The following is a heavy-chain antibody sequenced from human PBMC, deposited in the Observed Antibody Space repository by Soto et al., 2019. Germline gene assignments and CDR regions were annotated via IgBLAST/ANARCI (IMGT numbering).Heavy chain of an antibody. V-gene: IGHV3-49*03. CDR2: IRSKAYGGTT. CDR3: TRDKTDDYYYYGMDV. Sequence: GGSLRLSCTASGFTFGDYAMSWFRQAPGKGLEWVGFIRSKAYGGTTEYAASVKGRFTISRDDSKSIAYLQMNSLKTEDTAVYYCTRDKTDDYYYYGMDVWGQGTTVTVSS. J-gene: IGHJ6*02. CDR1: GFTFGDYA.